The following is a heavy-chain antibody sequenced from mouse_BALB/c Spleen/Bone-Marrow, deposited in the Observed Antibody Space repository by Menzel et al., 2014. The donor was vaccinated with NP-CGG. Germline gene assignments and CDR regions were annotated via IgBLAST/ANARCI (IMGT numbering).Heavy chain of an antibody. Sequence: QVQLQQSGPGLVAPSQSLSITCTVSGFSLTDCGLSWIRQPPGKGLEWLGVICGGGSTYYNSALKSRLSISKDNSKSQVFLKMNSLQTDDTAMYYCARIYFDFDGFAYWGQGTLVTVSA. V-gene: IGHV2-6-5*01. CDR3: ARIYFDFDGFAY. CDR2: ICGGGST. J-gene: IGHJ3*01. CDR1: GFSLTDCG. D-gene: IGHD2-4*01.